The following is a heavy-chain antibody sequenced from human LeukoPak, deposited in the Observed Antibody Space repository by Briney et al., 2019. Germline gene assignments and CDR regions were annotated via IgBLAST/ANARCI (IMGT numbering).Heavy chain of an antibody. D-gene: IGHD3-3*01. CDR3: ARDLDFWSGYSPFDY. Sequence: PGGSLRLSCAASGFTFSNYWMHWVRQAPGKGLEWVANIKQDGSEKYYVDSVKGRFTISRDNAKNSLYLQMNSLRAEDAAVYYCARDLDFWSGYSPFDYWGQGTLVTVSS. V-gene: IGHV3-7*01. J-gene: IGHJ4*02. CDR1: GFTFSNYW. CDR2: IKQDGSEK.